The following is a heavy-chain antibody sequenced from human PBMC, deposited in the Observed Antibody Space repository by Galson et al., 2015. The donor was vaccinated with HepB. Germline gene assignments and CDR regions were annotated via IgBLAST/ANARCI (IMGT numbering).Heavy chain of an antibody. CDR1: GFTFSSYW. CDR2: IKQDGSEK. CDR3: ARYDRYLSMVFDY. V-gene: IGHV3-7*03. J-gene: IGHJ4*02. D-gene: IGHD2/OR15-2a*01. Sequence: SLRLSCAASGFTFSSYWMSWVRQAPGKGLEWVANIKQDGSEKYYVDSVKGRFTISRDNAKNSLYLQMNSLRAEDTAVYYCARYDRYLSMVFDYWGQGTLVTVSS.